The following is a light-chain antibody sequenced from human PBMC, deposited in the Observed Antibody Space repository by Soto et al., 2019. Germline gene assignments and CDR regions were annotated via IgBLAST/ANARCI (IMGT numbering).Light chain of an antibody. CDR1: SSNIGAGYD. CDR2: GNI. CDR3: QSYDSSLSGVV. V-gene: IGLV1-40*01. Sequence: QSVLTQPPSVSGAPGQRVTISCTGSSSNIGAGYDVHWYQQLPGTAPKLLIYGNINRPSRVPDRFSGSKSGTSASLTITGLQAEDEADYYCQSYDSSLSGVVFGGGTQLTVL. J-gene: IGLJ2*01.